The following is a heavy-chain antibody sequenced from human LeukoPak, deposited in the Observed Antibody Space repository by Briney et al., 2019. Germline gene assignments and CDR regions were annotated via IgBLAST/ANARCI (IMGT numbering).Heavy chain of an antibody. V-gene: IGHV1-2*04. CDR1: GYTFTGYY. J-gene: IGHJ4*02. D-gene: IGHD3-10*01. CDR3: ARAHITMVRGVIGPFAY. Sequence: GASVKVSCKASGYTFTGYYMHWVRQAPGQGLEWMGWINPNSGGTNYAQKFQGWVTMTRDTSISTAYMELSRLRSDDTAVYYCARAHITMVRGVIGPFAYWGQGTLVTVSS. CDR2: INPNSGGT.